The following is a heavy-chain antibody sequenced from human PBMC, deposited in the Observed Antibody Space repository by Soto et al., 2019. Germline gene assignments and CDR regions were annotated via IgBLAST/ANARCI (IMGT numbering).Heavy chain of an antibody. CDR2: IIPIFGTA. CDR1: GGTFSSYA. V-gene: IGHV1-69*13. D-gene: IGHD3-3*01. J-gene: IGHJ6*02. Sequence: SVKVSCKASGGTFSSYAISWVRQAPGQGLEWMGGIIPIFGTANYAQKFQGRVTITADESTSTAYMELSSLRSEDTAVYYCARVGEWLGYYYYYGMDVWGQGTTVTVSS. CDR3: ARVGEWLGYYYYYGMDV.